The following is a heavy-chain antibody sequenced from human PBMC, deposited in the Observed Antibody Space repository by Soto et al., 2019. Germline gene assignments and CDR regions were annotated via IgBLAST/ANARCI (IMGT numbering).Heavy chain of an antibody. CDR2: IWYDGSNK. CDR1: GFTFRSYG. V-gene: IGHV3-33*01. Sequence: QVQLVESGGGVVQPERSLRLSCAASGFTFRSYGMHWVRQAPGQGLEWVAVIWYDGSNKYYADSVKGRFTISRDNSKNTLNLQMNSLRAEHRAVDYCARVAFKWFGELADYWGQGTMVTVSS. D-gene: IGHD3-10*01. CDR3: ARVAFKWFGELADY. J-gene: IGHJ4*02.